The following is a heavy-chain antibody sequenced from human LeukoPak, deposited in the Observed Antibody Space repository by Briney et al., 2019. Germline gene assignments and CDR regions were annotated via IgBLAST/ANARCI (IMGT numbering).Heavy chain of an antibody. V-gene: IGHV4-31*03. D-gene: IGHD3-16*02. CDR1: GGSISSGGYY. CDR3: ARALYDYVWGSYRPVGYFDY. CDR2: IYYSGST. J-gene: IGHJ4*02. Sequence: SETPSLTCTVSGGSISSGGYYWSWIRQHPGRGLEWIGYIYYSGSTYYNPSLKSRVTISVDTSKNQFSLKLSSVTAADTAVYYCARALYDYVWGSYRPVGYFDYWGQGTLVTVSS.